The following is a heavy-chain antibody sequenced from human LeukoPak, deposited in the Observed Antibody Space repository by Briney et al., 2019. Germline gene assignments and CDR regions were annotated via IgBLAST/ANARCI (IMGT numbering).Heavy chain of an antibody. CDR1: GGSISSGGYS. Sequence: SQTLSLTCAVSGGSISSGGYSWSWIRQPPGKGLEWIGYIYHSGSTYYNPSLKSRVTISVDRSKNQFSLKLSSVTAADTAVYYCARVNVGSGYDNFGYWGQGTLVTVSS. V-gene: IGHV4-30-2*01. CDR3: ARVNVGSGYDNFGY. J-gene: IGHJ4*02. CDR2: IYHSGST. D-gene: IGHD5-12*01.